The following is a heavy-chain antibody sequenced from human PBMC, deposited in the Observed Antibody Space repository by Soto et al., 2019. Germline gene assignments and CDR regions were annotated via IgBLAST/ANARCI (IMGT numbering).Heavy chain of an antibody. CDR1: GYTFTGYY. CDR3: ARDAFGGVIATLGFDY. Sequence: ASVKVSCKASGYTFTGYYMHWVRQAPGQGLEWMGWINPNSGGTNYAQKFQGWVTMTRDTSISTAYMELSRLRSDDTAVYYCARDAFGGVIATLGFDYWGQGTLVTVSS. V-gene: IGHV1-2*04. J-gene: IGHJ4*02. D-gene: IGHD3-16*02. CDR2: INPNSGGT.